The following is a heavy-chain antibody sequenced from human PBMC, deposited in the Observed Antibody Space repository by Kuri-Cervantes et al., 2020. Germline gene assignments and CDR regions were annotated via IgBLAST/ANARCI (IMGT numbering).Heavy chain of an antibody. D-gene: IGHD1-26*01. CDR3: ARDRGVSPWYFDD. J-gene: IGHJ4*02. CDR2: IKQDGSEK. CDR1: GFIFSSYW. Sequence: GESLKISCAAAGFIFSSYWMSWVRQAPGKGLEWVANIKQDGSEKYYVDSVKGRFTISRDNAKNSLYLQMNSLRDEDTAVYYCARDRGVSPWYFDDWGQGTLVTVSS. V-gene: IGHV3-7*01.